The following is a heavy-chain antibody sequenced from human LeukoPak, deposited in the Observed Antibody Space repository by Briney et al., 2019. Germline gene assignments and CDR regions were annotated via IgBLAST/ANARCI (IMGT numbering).Heavy chain of an antibody. V-gene: IGHV4-39*01. CDR2: IYYSGST. CDR1: GGSISSSSYY. CDR3: ARALQDIVVVPAAAFDY. D-gene: IGHD2-2*01. J-gene: IGHJ4*02. Sequence: SETLSLTCTVSGGSISSSSYYWGWIRQPPGKGLEWIGSIYYSGSTYYNPSLKSRVTISVDTSKNQFSLKLSSVTAADTAVYYRARALQDIVVVPAAAFDYWGQGTLVTVSS.